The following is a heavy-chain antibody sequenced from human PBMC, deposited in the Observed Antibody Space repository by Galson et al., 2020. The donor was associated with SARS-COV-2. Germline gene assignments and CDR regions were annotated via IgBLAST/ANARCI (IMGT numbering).Heavy chain of an antibody. D-gene: IGHD2-15*01. Sequence: SETLSLTCSVSGDSIRGYYWTWIRQSPGKGPEWIGNVYYTGNTKYNPSLKSRITISIDASKNQFSLSLSSVTAADTAVYSCARDTPNYGMDVWGQGTTVTVSS. V-gene: IGHV4-59*08. CDR1: GDSIRGYY. CDR3: ARDTPNYGMDV. CDR2: VYYTGNT. J-gene: IGHJ6*02.